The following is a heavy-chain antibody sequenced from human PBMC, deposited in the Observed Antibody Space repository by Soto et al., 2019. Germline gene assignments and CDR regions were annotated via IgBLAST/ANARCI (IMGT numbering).Heavy chain of an antibody. CDR2: ISRSGTT. CDR1: GGSFNDNY. V-gene: IGHV4-34*01. CDR3: ATSLWFGTQPEL. J-gene: IGHJ4*02. Sequence: QVQLQQWGAGLLKPSETLSLSCAVYGGSFNDNYYTWFRQPPGKGLEWIGEISRSGTTKYIPSLKSRATISFDTSKNQVSLKVTSVTAADAAVYYCATSLWFGTQPELWGQGALVTVSS. D-gene: IGHD3-10*01.